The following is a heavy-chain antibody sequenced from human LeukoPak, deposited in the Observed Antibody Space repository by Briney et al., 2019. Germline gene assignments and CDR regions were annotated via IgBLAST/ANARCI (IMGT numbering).Heavy chain of an antibody. CDR3: ARLGASSGGYYFSPLSD. V-gene: IGHV5-51*01. Sequence: HGESLKISCQGSGYSFTRYWIGWVRQMPGKGLEWMGIIYPGDSDTRYSPSFQGQVTISADKSISTAYLQWSSLKASDTAMYYCARLGASSGGYYFSPLSDWGQGTLVTVSS. CDR1: GYSFTRYW. J-gene: IGHJ4*02. CDR2: IYPGDSDT. D-gene: IGHD3-22*01.